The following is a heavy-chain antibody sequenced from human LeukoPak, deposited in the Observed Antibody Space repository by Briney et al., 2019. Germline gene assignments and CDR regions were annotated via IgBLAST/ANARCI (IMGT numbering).Heavy chain of an antibody. D-gene: IGHD3-22*01. J-gene: IGHJ4*02. CDR3: ARGRGVPYYYDSSGYYPADY. Sequence: ASVKVSCKASGYTFTSYGISWVRQAPGQGLEWMGWISAYNGNTNYAQKLQGRVTMTTDTSTSTAYMELRSLRSDDTAVYYCARGRGVPYYYDSSGYYPADYWGQGTLVTVSS. CDR2: ISAYNGNT. V-gene: IGHV1-18*01. CDR1: GYTFTSYG.